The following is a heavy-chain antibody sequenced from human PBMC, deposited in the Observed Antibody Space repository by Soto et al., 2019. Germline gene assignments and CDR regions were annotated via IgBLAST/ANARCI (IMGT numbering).Heavy chain of an antibody. D-gene: IGHD3-3*01. V-gene: IGHV1-69*13. CDR1: GGTFSSYA. J-gene: IGHJ6*02. CDR3: ARGLINYDFWSGYSGRTYYGMDV. Sequence: SVKVSCKASGGTFSSYAISWLRQSPVQGLGWMGGIIPIFGTANYAQKFQGRVTITADESTSTAYMELSSLRSEDTAVYYCARGLINYDFWSGYSGRTYYGMDVWGQGTTVTVSS. CDR2: IIPIFGTA.